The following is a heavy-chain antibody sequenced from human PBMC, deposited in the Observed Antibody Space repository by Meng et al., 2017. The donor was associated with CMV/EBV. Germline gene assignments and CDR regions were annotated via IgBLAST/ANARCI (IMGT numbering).Heavy chain of an antibody. CDR3: ARKSLNWFDP. CDR2: VFYSGVS. Sequence: TCTVSGGSIINGDSYWSWIRQSPGKGPEWIGYVFYSGVSYSNPSLESRVAISVDTSKNQFSLNLSSATAADTAMYYCARKSLNWFDPWGQGILVTVSS. D-gene: IGHD3-16*02. CDR1: GGSIINGDSY. V-gene: IGHV4-30-4*08. J-gene: IGHJ5*02.